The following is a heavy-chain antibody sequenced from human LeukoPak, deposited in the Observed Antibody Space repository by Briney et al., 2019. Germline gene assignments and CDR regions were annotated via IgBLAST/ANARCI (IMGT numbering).Heavy chain of an antibody. D-gene: IGHD2-2*01. Sequence: PSQTLSLTCTVPGGSISSGGYYWSWIRQHPGKGLEWIGYIYYSGSTYYNPSLKSRVTISVDTSKNQFSLKLSSVTAADTAVYYCARGHYCSSTSCYGNWFDPWGQGTLVTVSS. CDR3: ARGHYCSSTSCYGNWFDP. CDR2: IYYSGST. CDR1: GGSISSGGYY. J-gene: IGHJ5*02. V-gene: IGHV4-31*03.